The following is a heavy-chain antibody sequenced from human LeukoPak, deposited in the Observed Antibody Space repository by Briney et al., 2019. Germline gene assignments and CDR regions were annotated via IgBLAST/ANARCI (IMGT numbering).Heavy chain of an antibody. V-gene: IGHV1-2*06. Sequence: GASVKVSCKASGYTFTSYYMHWVRQAPGQGLEWMGRINPNSGGTNYAQKFQGRVTMTRDTSISTAYMELSRLRSDDTADYYCARVRGSGIYGMDVWGQGTTVTVSS. D-gene: IGHD3-10*01. CDR1: GYTFTSYY. CDR2: INPNSGGT. CDR3: ARVRGSGIYGMDV. J-gene: IGHJ6*02.